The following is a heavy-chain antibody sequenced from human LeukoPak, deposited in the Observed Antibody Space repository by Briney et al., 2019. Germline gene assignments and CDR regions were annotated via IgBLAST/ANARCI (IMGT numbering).Heavy chain of an antibody. CDR2: INPNSGGT. Sequence: ASVKVSCKASGYTFTASFIHWVRQAPGQGLEWMGRINPNSGGTNYPQNSQGKVTLTRDTSISTAYLELSRLTSDDTAVYYCAINMATATAHDYWGQGTLVTVSS. D-gene: IGHD5-18*01. CDR3: AINMATATAHDY. CDR1: GYTFTASF. V-gene: IGHV1-2*06. J-gene: IGHJ4*02.